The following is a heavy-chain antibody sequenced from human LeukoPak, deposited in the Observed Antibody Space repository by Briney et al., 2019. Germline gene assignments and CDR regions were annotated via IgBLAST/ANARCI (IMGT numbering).Heavy chain of an antibody. Sequence: GGSLRLSCAASGFTFSRHGMHWARHAPGKGLKWVAGMSKDGATIRYEGSVEGRFTISRDNSKNTVYLQMNSLRAEDTAVYYCAKDSRMVRGVIWSGYWGQGTLVTVSS. V-gene: IGHV3-30*18. J-gene: IGHJ4*02. CDR1: GFTFSRHG. CDR3: AKDSRMVRGVIWSGY. D-gene: IGHD3-10*01. CDR2: MSKDGATI.